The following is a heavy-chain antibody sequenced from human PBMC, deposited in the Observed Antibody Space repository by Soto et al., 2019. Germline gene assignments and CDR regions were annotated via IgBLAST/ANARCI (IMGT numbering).Heavy chain of an antibody. CDR2: INHSGRT. CDR3: ARGRYYGSGLSGGIDV. Sequence: QVQLQQWGAGLLKPSETLSLTCAVYGGSFSGYYWSWIRQPPGKGLEWIGEINHSGRTNYNPSLKSRVTISVDTSKNQFSLNLSSVTAADTAIYYCARGRYYGSGLSGGIDVWGQGTTVTVSS. D-gene: IGHD3-10*01. J-gene: IGHJ6*02. CDR1: GGSFSGYY. V-gene: IGHV4-34*01.